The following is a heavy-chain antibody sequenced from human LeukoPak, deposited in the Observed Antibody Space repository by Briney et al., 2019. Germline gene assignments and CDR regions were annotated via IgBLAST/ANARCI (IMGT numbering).Heavy chain of an antibody. D-gene: IGHD3-22*01. Sequence: GGSLRLSCAAPGFTFSSYGMHWVRQAPGKGLEWVAVIWYDGSNKYYADSVKGRFTISRDNSKNTLYLQMNSLRAEDTAVYYCAKERANTYYYDSSGSLYFGYWGQGTLVTVSS. V-gene: IGHV3-33*06. J-gene: IGHJ4*02. CDR2: IWYDGSNK. CDR1: GFTFSSYG. CDR3: AKERANTYYYDSSGSLYFGY.